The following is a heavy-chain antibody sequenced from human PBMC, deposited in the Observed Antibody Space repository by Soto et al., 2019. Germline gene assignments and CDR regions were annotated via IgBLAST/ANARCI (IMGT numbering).Heavy chain of an antibody. Sequence: ESLKISCKGSGYSFTSYWISWVRQMPGKGLEWMGRIDPSDSYTNYSPSFQGHVTISADKSISTAYLQWSSLKASDTAMYYCERRWGKGEAFDIWGQGTMVTVSS. CDR1: GYSFTSYW. CDR3: ERRWGKGEAFDI. J-gene: IGHJ3*02. CDR2: IDPSDSYT. V-gene: IGHV5-10-1*01. D-gene: IGHD3-16*01.